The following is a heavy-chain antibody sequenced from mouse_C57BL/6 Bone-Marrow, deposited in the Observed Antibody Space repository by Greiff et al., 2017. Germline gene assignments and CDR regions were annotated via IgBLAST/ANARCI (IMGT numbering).Heavy chain of an antibody. CDR3: AREHYGSRGGNY. D-gene: IGHD1-1*01. Sequence: QVQLQQSGAELARPGASVKLSCKASGYTFPSYGISWVKQRTGQGLEWIGEIYPRSGNTYYNEKVKGKATLTADKSSSTAYMELRSLTSEDSAVYFCAREHYGSRGGNYWGQGTTLTVSS. CDR2: IYPRSGNT. CDR1: GYTFPSYG. J-gene: IGHJ2*01. V-gene: IGHV1-81*01.